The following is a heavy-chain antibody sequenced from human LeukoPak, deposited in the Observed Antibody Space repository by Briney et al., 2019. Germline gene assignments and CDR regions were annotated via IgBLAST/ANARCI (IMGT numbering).Heavy chain of an antibody. D-gene: IGHD3-10*01. J-gene: IGHJ4*02. V-gene: IGHV5-51*01. CDR2: IYPSDSET. CDR3: ARLIYYGSGRTYFFDS. CDR1: GYSFNTFW. Sequence: GESLKISCKCSGYSFNTFWLGWVRQTPETGLAWMGNIYPSDSETKYKPSFQGQVTISVDKSINTAYLRLSSLKASDTAMYYCARLIYYGSGRTYFFDSWGQGTLVTVSS.